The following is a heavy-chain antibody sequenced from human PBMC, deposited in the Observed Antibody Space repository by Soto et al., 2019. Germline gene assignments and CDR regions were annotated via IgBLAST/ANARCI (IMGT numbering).Heavy chain of an antibody. CDR1: GYTFTSYG. V-gene: IGHV1-18*01. J-gene: IGHJ4*02. CDR2: ISAYNGNT. CDR3: ARARAPMVRGVTFDY. Sequence: ASVQVSCKASGYTFTSYGISWVRQAPGQGLERMGWISAYNGNTNYAQKLQGRVTMTTDTSTSTAYMELRSLRSDDTAVYYCARARAPMVRGVTFDYWGQGTLVTVSS. D-gene: IGHD3-10*01.